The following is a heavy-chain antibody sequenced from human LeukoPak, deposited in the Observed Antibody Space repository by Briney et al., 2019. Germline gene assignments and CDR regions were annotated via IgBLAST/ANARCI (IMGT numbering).Heavy chain of an antibody. CDR3: ARDSMIGYYGSGSHHFDY. CDR1: GGSISSSSYY. CDR2: IYYSGST. Sequence: SETLSLTCTVSGGSISSSSYYWGWIRQPPGKGLEWTGSIYYSGSTYYNPSLKSRVTISVDTSKNQFSLKLSSVTAADTAVYYCARDSMIGYYGSGSHHFDYWGQGTLVTVSS. D-gene: IGHD3-10*01. V-gene: IGHV4-39*07. J-gene: IGHJ4*02.